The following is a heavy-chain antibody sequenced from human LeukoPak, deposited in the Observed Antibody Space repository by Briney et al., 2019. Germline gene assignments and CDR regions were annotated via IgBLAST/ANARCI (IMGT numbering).Heavy chain of an antibody. J-gene: IGHJ4*02. CDR1: GGSFSGYY. Sequence: SETLSLTCAVYGGSFSGYYWSWIRQPPGKGLEWIGEINHSGSTNYNPSLKSRVTISVYTSKNQFSLKLSSVTAADTAVYYCARDVSGFDYWGQGTLVTVSS. CDR2: INHSGST. V-gene: IGHV4-34*01. CDR3: ARDVSGFDY. D-gene: IGHD3-10*01.